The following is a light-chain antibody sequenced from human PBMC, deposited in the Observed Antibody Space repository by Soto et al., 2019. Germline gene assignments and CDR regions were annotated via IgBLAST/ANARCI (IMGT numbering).Light chain of an antibody. CDR2: LGS. CDR1: HSLLHSNGYNY. Sequence: DSAMTQSPLYLAVTPGGLTSNFCSASHSLLHSNGYNYLDGYLQKTWQSPQILIYLGSNRASGVTDRFICSGSGTDFKLKISRVEAEDVGVYYCMKALQTRLTFGGGTKVDIK. J-gene: IGKJ4*01. CDR3: MKALQTRLT. V-gene: IGKV2-28*01.